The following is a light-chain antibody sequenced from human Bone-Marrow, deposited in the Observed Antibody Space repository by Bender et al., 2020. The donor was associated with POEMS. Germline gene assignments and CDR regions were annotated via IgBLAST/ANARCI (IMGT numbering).Light chain of an antibody. CDR1: SSDVGSYNL. CDR3: SSYTGGRTLVI. CDR2: EVS. V-gene: IGLV2-23*02. Sequence: QSALTQPASVSGSPGQSITISCTGTSSDVGSYNLVSWYQQHPGKAPKLMIYEVSKRPSGVSNRFSGSKSGNTASLTISGLQAEDEARYFCSSYTGGRTLVIFGGGTRLSVL. J-gene: IGLJ2*01.